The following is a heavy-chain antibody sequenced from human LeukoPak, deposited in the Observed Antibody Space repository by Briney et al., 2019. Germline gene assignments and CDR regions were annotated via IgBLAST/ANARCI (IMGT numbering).Heavy chain of an antibody. CDR1: GGSFSGYY. CDR3: ARVLRFLEWHFYYYYYMDV. D-gene: IGHD3-3*01. Sequence: SETLSLTCAVYGGSFSGYYWSWIRQPPGKGLEWIGEINHSGSTNYNPSLKSRVTISVDTSKNQFSLKLSSVTAADTAVYYCARVLRFLEWHFYYYYYMDVWGKGTTVTVSS. V-gene: IGHV4-34*01. J-gene: IGHJ6*03. CDR2: INHSGST.